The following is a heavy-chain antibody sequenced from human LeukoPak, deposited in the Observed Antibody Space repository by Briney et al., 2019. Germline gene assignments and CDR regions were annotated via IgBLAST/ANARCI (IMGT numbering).Heavy chain of an antibody. J-gene: IGHJ4*02. CDR1: CGSISSSGYY. CDR3: ARGPYYFDS. Sequence: SETLSLTCTVACGSISSSGYYWGWIRQPPGKGLEWIGSIYYSGGNYYNPSLNSRVTISVDTSKNQFSLRLSSVTAADTAVYYCARGPYYFDSWGPGTLVTVSS. CDR2: IYYSGGN. V-gene: IGHV4-39*07.